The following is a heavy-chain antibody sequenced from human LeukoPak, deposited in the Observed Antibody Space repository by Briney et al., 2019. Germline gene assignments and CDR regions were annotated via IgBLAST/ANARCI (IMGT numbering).Heavy chain of an antibody. CDR3: ARGEVIVAVALDYYYYGMDV. Sequence: ASVKVSCKASGGTFSSYAISWVRQAPGQGLEWMGGIIPILGIANYAQKFQGRVTITADKSTSTAYMELSSLRSEDTAVYYCARGEVIVAVALDYYYYGMDVWGQGTTVTVSS. CDR1: GGTFSSYA. V-gene: IGHV1-69*10. CDR2: IIPILGIA. D-gene: IGHD6-19*01. J-gene: IGHJ6*02.